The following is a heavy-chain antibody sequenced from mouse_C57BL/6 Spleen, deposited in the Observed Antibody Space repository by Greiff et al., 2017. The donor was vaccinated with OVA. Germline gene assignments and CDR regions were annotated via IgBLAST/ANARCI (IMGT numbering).Heavy chain of an antibody. CDR1: GYTFTDYE. J-gene: IGHJ4*01. V-gene: IGHV1-15*01. CDR2: IDPETGGT. CDR3: TRRGLGNFRFRDY. D-gene: IGHD3-3*01. Sequence: VKLMESGAELVRPGASVTLSCKASGYTFTDYEMHWVKQTPVHGLEWIGAIDPETGGTAYNQKFKGKAILTADKSSSTAYMELRSLTSEDSAVYYCTRRGLGNFRFRDYWGQGTSVTVSS.